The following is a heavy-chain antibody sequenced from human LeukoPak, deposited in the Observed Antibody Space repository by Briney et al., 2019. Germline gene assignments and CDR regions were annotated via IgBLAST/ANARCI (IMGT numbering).Heavy chain of an antibody. CDR1: GGSISSGSYY. D-gene: IGHD5-24*01. J-gene: IGHJ4*02. V-gene: IGHV4-61*02. Sequence: SETLSLTCTVSGGSISSGSYYWSWIRQPAGKGLEWIGRIYTSGSTHYNPSLKSRVTISVDTSKNQFSLKLSSVTAADTAVYYCARSRWLQIDYWGQGTLVTVSS. CDR2: IYTSGST. CDR3: ARSRWLQIDY.